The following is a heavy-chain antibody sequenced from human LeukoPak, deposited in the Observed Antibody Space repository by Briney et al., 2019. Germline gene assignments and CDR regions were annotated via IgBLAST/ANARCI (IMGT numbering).Heavy chain of an antibody. CDR1: GLTFSSFG. Sequence: GRSLRLSCAASGLTFSSFGMHWVRQAPGKGLEWVAVTSFDGGNKHYADSVKGRFTISRDNSKNTLYLQMNTLRVEDTAVYYCAKGRLLGAPRGMDVWGQGTTVTVSS. D-gene: IGHD1-26*01. J-gene: IGHJ6*02. V-gene: IGHV3-30*18. CDR3: AKGRLLGAPRGMDV. CDR2: TSFDGGNK.